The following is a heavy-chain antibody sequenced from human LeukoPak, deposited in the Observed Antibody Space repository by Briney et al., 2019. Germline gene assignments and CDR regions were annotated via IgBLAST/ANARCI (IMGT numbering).Heavy chain of an antibody. D-gene: IGHD3-10*01. V-gene: IGHV1-46*01. CDR3: ARECGSGSPCRSFDY. CDR1: GYTFTSYY. Sequence: ASVKVSCKASGYTFTSYYMHWVRQAPGQGLEWMGIINPSGGSTSYAQKFQGRVTMTRDTSTSTVYMELSSLRSEDTAVYYCARECGSGSPCRSFDYWGQGTLVTVSS. J-gene: IGHJ4*02. CDR2: INPSGGST.